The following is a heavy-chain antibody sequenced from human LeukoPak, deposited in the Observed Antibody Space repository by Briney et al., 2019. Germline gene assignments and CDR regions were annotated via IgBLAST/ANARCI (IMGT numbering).Heavy chain of an antibody. D-gene: IGHD3-3*01. CDR2: IYYSGST. Sequence: SETLSLTCTVSGGSISSYYWSWIRQPPGKGLEWIGYIYYSGSTNYNPSLKSRVAISVDASKNQFSLKVDSVTTADTAVYYCARGDYDFWSGNWRFDTWGQGTLVTVSS. CDR1: GGSISSYY. CDR3: ARGDYDFWSGNWRFDT. J-gene: IGHJ4*02. V-gene: IGHV4-59*01.